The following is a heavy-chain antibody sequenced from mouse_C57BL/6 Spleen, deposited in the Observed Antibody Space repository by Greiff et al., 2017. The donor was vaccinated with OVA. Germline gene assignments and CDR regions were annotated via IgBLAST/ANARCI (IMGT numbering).Heavy chain of an antibody. CDR1: GFTFSSYA. J-gene: IGHJ2*01. V-gene: IGHV5-4*03. CDR3: ARAPDSSGLDY. D-gene: IGHD3-2*02. Sequence: EVKVEESGGGLVKPGGSLKLSCAASGFTFSSYAMSWVRQTPEKRLEWVATISDGGSYTYYPDNVKGRFTISRDNAKNNLYLQMSHLKSEDTAMYYCARAPDSSGLDYWGQGTTLTVSS. CDR2: ISDGGSYT.